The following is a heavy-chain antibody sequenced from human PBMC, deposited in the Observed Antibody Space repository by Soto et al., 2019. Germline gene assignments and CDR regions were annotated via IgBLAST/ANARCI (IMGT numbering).Heavy chain of an antibody. J-gene: IGHJ4*02. CDR3: ATNVGLKIYGSGSYPFDY. CDR2: ISSSGSST. CDR1: GFTFSSYS. V-gene: IGHV3-23*01. Sequence: GSLRLSCAASGFTFSSYSMNWVRQAPGKGLEWVSAISSSGSSTYYADSVKGRFTISRDNSKNTLYPQMNSLRAEDTAVYYCATNVGLKIYGSGSYPFDYWGQGTLVTVSS. D-gene: IGHD3-10*01.